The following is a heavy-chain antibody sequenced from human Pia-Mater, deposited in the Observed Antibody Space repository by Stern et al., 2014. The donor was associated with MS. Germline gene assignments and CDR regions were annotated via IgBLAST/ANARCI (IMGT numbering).Heavy chain of an antibody. Sequence: VQLVESGAEVKKPGSSVKVSCKASGDTFSTFSIAWVRQAPGQGLEWMGGIIVLFGTENYAQKFQGRVTFTADVSTSTVYMEMRSLRSGDTAVYYCTRYQEGIAAHWGQGTLVTVSS. CDR2: IIVLFGTE. CDR1: GDTFSTFS. CDR3: TRYQEGIAAH. V-gene: IGHV1-69*01. D-gene: IGHD2-21*01. J-gene: IGHJ4*02.